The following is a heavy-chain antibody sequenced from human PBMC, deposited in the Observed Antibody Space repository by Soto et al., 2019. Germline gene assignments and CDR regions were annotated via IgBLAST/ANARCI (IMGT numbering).Heavy chain of an antibody. CDR1: GFTFSSYA. V-gene: IGHV3-23*01. J-gene: IGHJ4*02. Sequence: PGGSLRLSCAASGFTFSSYAMTWVRQAPGKGLKWVSTVTGSGGSTYYADSVKGRFTISRDNSKKTLYLQMNSLRAEDTAIYYCAKDRIYDSSGSPDYWGQGTLVTVSS. D-gene: IGHD3-22*01. CDR3: AKDRIYDSSGSPDY. CDR2: VTGSGGST.